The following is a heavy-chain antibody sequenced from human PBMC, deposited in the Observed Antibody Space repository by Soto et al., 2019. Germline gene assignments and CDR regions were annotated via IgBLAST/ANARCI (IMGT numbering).Heavy chain of an antibody. J-gene: IGHJ4*02. D-gene: IGHD2-15*01. CDR2: ISSSSSTI. CDR3: ARDAPRCSGGTCFDY. CDR1: GFTFSTYS. V-gene: IGHV3-48*02. Sequence: EVQLMESGGGLVQPGGSLRLSCAASGFTFSTYSMHWVRQAPGKGLEWVSYISSSSSTIYYADSVKGRFTISRDNAKNSLHLQMNSLRDEDTAVYYCARDAPRCSGGTCFDYWGQGTLVTVSS.